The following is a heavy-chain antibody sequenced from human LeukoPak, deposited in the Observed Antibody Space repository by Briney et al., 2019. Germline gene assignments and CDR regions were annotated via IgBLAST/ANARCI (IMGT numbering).Heavy chain of an antibody. D-gene: IGHD2-2*01. V-gene: IGHV4-61*02. Sequence: SETLSLTCTVSGGSISSGSYYWSWIRQPAGKGLEWIGRIYTSGSTNYNPSLKSRVTMSVDTSKNQFSLKLSSVTAADTAVYYCARDDPIRYCSSTSCYALDYWGQGTLVTVSS. J-gene: IGHJ4*02. CDR3: ARDDPIRYCSSTSCYALDY. CDR1: GGSISSGSYY. CDR2: IYTSGST.